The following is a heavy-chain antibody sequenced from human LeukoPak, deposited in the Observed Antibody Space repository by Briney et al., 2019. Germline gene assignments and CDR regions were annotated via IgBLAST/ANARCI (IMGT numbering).Heavy chain of an antibody. D-gene: IGHD3-10*01. CDR2: IFHSGSS. V-gene: IGHV4-30-2*01. Sequence: PSQTLSLTCAVSGDSISSGDYSWSWIRQPSGKCLEWIGYIFHSGSSYYNPSLKSRVTISVDKSKNQFSLRLTSVTAADTAVYYCARELWFVNAPGSWFDPWGQGTLVNVSS. CDR3: ARELWFVNAPGSWFDP. CDR1: GDSISSGDYS. J-gene: IGHJ5*02.